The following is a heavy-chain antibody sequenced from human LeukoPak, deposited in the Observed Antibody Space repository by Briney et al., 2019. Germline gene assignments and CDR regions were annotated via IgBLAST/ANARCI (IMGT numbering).Heavy chain of an antibody. Sequence: SETLSLTCAVSGYSISSGYYWDWIRQPPGKGLEWIGSIYHSGNTYKNPPLKSRVTISVDTSKNQFSLKLSSGTAADTAVYYCARRAGYNSGWGGNHFVYWGQGTLVAVSS. V-gene: IGHV4-38-2*01. D-gene: IGHD6-19*01. CDR1: GYSISSGYY. CDR2: IYHSGNT. CDR3: ARRAGYNSGWGGNHFVY. J-gene: IGHJ4*02.